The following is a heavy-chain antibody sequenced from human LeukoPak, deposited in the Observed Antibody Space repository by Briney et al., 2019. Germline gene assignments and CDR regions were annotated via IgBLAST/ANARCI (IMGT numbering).Heavy chain of an antibody. CDR2: IYHSGST. CDR3: ARGPQASQYYDFWSGYYPAGGSDP. CDR1: GGSISSGGYS. Sequence: SETLSLTCAVSGGSISSGGYSWSWIRQPPGKGLEWIGYIYHSGSTYYNPSLKSRVTISVDRSKNQFSLKLSSVTAADTAVYYCARGPQASQYYDFWSGYYPAGGSDPWGQGTLVTVSS. V-gene: IGHV4-30-2*01. D-gene: IGHD3-3*01. J-gene: IGHJ5*02.